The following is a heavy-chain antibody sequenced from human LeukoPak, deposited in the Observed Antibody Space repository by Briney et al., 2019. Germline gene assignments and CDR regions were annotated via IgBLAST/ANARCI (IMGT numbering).Heavy chain of an antibody. V-gene: IGHV4-61*08. CDR1: GGSISSGDSY. D-gene: IGHD3-10*01. J-gene: IGHJ5*02. Sequence: PSETLSLTCTVSGGSISSGDSYWSWIRQPPGKGLEWIGYIYYSGSTNYNPSLKSRVTISVDTSKNQFSLELSSVTAADTAVYYCARGGGGSGSYYPTPPLYNWFDPWGQGTLVTVSS. CDR3: ARGGGGSGSYYPTPPLYNWFDP. CDR2: IYYSGST.